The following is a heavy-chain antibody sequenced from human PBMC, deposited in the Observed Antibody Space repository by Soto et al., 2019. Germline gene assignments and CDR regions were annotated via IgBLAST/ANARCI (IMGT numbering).Heavy chain of an antibody. Sequence: GGSLRLSCAASGFTFSSYGMHWVRQAPGKGLEWVAVIWYDGSNKYYADSVKGRFTISRDNSKNTLYLQMSSLRAEDTAVYYCARLVVAATEGTNWFDPWGQGTLVTVSS. CDR1: GFTFSSYG. J-gene: IGHJ5*02. CDR2: IWYDGSNK. D-gene: IGHD2-15*01. V-gene: IGHV3-33*01. CDR3: ARLVVAATEGTNWFDP.